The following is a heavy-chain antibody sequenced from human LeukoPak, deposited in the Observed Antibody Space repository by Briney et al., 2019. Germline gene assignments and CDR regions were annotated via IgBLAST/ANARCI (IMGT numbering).Heavy chain of an antibody. CDR1: GYTFTGYY. V-gene: IGHV1-2*02. CDR2: INPNSGGT. J-gene: IGHJ4*02. D-gene: IGHD3-10*01. CDR3: ARAFSGGSPQDY. Sequence: ASVKVSCKASGYTFTGYYMHWVRQAPGQGLEWMGWINPNSGGTNYAQKFQGRVTMTRDTSISTAYMELSRLRSDDTAVYYCARAFSGGSPQDYWGQGTLVTVSS.